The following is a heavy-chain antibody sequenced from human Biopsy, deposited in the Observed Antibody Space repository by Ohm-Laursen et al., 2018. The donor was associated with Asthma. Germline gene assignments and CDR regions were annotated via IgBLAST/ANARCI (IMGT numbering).Heavy chain of an antibody. CDR3: ARGDSSNWSHYYFDY. D-gene: IGHD3-22*01. V-gene: IGHV3-53*01. J-gene: IGHJ4*02. CDR1: GFAVSRDY. Sequence: LTLTRAASGFAVSRDYMFWVRQAPGKGLGWVSVIYSCGTSHTADSVRARFTISRDYSKNTLYLQIHSLRAEDTAVYYCARGDSSNWSHYYFDYWGQGTLVTVSS. CDR2: IYSCGTS.